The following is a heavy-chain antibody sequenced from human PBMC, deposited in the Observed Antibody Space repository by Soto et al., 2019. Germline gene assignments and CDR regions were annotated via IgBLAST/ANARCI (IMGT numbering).Heavy chain of an antibody. CDR2: ISYDGSNK. Sequence: ESGGGVVQPGRSLRLSCAASGFTFSSYAMHWVRQAPGKGLEWVAVISYDGSNKYYADSVKGRFTISRDNSKNTLYLQMNSLRAEDTAVYYCAREDYGSVSLDYWGQGTLVTVSS. CDR1: GFTFSSYA. D-gene: IGHD3-10*01. CDR3: AREDYGSVSLDY. J-gene: IGHJ4*02. V-gene: IGHV3-30-3*01.